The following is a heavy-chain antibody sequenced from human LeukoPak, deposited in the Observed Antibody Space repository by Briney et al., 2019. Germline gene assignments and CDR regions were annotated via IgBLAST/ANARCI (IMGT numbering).Heavy chain of an antibody. D-gene: IGHD2-2*01. V-gene: IGHV1-24*01. J-gene: IGHJ6*02. CDR2: FDPEDGET. CDR3: ATVDASPADYYYYGMDV. CDR1: GYTLTELS. Sequence: ASVKVSCKVSGYTLTELSMHWVRQAPGKGLEWMGGFDPEDGETIYARKFQGRVTMTEDTSTDTAYMELSSLRSEDTAVYYCATVDASPADYYYYGMDVWGQGTTVTVSS.